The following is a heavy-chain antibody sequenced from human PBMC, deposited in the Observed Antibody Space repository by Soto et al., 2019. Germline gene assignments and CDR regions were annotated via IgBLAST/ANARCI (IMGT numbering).Heavy chain of an antibody. CDR3: ARHDYGGFGL. D-gene: IGHD4-17*01. Sequence: SETLSLTCTVSGGSISGYYWGWIRQPPGKGLEWIGSIYYSGSTYYNLSLKSRVTISVDTSKNQFSLKLSSVTAADTAVYYCARHDYGGFGLWGQGTLVTVSS. V-gene: IGHV4-39*01. CDR1: GGSISGYY. CDR2: IYYSGST. J-gene: IGHJ4*02.